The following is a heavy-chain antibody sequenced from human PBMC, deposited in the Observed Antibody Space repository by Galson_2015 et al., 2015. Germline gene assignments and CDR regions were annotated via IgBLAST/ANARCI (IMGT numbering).Heavy chain of an antibody. J-gene: IGHJ4*02. CDR1: EFTFSSYY. CDR3: ARQILDYDFWSGYYPTNFDY. D-gene: IGHD3-3*01. CDR2: ISSTTTYI. V-gene: IGHV3-21*01. Sequence: SLRLSCAASEFTFSSYYMSWVRQAPGKGLEWVSSISSTTTYIYYADSVKGRFTISRDNAKNSQYLQTNSLGAEDTAVYYCARQILDYDFWSGYYPTNFDYWGQGTLVTVSS.